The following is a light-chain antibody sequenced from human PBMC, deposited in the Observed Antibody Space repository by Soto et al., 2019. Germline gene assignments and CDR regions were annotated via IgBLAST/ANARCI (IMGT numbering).Light chain of an antibody. J-gene: IGLJ2*01. CDR2: QDN. CDR3: QVWDSSTADVV. CDR1: NLGNKY. V-gene: IGLV3-1*01. Sequence: SYELTQPPSVSVSPGQTASITCSGDNLGNKYASWYQQKPGQSPVLVIYQDNKRPSGIPERFSGSNSGNTATLTISGTQAMDESDYYCQVWDSSTADVVFGGGTKLTVL.